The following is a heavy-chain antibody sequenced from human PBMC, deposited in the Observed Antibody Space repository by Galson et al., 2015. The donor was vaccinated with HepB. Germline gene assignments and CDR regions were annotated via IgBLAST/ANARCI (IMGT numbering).Heavy chain of an antibody. V-gene: IGHV3-49*03. D-gene: IGHD3-22*01. CDR1: GFTFGGYA. CDR3: TRGYYYDSSGYYCVGYFQH. Sequence: SLRLSCAASGFTFGGYAMSWFRQAPGKGLEWVGFTRSKAYGGTTKYAASVKGRFTISRDDSKSIAYLQMNSLKTEDTAVYYCTRGYYYDSSGYYCVGYFQHWGQGTLVTVSS. CDR2: TRSKAYGGTT. J-gene: IGHJ1*01.